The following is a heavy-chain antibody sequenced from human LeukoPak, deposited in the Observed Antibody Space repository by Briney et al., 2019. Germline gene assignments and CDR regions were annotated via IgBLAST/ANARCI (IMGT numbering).Heavy chain of an antibody. J-gene: IGHJ5*02. Sequence: SETLSLTCTVSGGSISSGGYYWGWIRQPPGKGLEWIGSIYYSGNTYYNPSLKSRVTMSVDTSKNQFSLKLSSVTAADTAVYYCARRRLGETTTANWFDPWGQGTLVTVSS. CDR1: GGSISSGGYY. D-gene: IGHD4-17*01. CDR2: IYYSGNT. CDR3: ARRRLGETTTANWFDP. V-gene: IGHV4-39*01.